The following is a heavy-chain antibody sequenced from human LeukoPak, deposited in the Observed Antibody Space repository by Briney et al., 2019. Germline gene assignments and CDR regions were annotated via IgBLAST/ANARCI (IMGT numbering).Heavy chain of an antibody. Sequence: GGSLRLSCAVSGLSFSTYAMSWVRQAPGKGLEWVSSVSVNGDSTFYADSVKGRFTISRDNSKNTLYMQMNSLRAEDTAVYYCAKVPSYSSGWSNWFDPWGQGTLVTVSS. CDR3: AKVPSYSSGWSNWFDP. V-gene: IGHV3-23*01. CDR2: VSVNGDST. D-gene: IGHD6-19*01. CDR1: GLSFSTYA. J-gene: IGHJ5*02.